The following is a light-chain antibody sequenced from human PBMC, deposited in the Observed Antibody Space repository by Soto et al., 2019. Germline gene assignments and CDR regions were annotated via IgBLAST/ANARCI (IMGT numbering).Light chain of an antibody. CDR1: RSLQTW. Sequence: IEVSPSPSTCSCSFGDRVTITCRASRSLQTWLAWYQQKPGKVPKLLIYQASSLPNGVPARFIGSGSGTEFTLTISNLQPDDCATYYCQHYNSYSEAFGQGTKVDI. V-gene: IGKV1-5*03. J-gene: IGKJ1*01. CDR2: QAS. CDR3: QHYNSYSEA.